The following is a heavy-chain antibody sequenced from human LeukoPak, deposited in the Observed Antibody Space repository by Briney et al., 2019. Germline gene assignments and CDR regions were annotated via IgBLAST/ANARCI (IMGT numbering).Heavy chain of an antibody. J-gene: IGHJ6*02. CDR3: AKDQYCSSTSCYGMDV. Sequence: GGSLSLSCAASGFTFSSYAMSWVRQAPGKGLEWVSAISGSGGSTYYADSVKGRFTISRDNSKNTLYLQMNSLRAEDTAVYYCAKDQYCSSTSCYGMDVWGQGTTVTVSS. D-gene: IGHD2-2*01. CDR2: ISGSGGST. V-gene: IGHV3-23*01. CDR1: GFTFSSYA.